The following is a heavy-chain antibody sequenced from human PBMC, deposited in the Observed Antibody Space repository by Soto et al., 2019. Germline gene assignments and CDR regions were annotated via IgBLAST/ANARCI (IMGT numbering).Heavy chain of an antibody. CDR2: INPNNGGT. Sequence: ASVKVSCKASGYSFTGNSMHWVRQAPGQGLEWLGWINPNNGGTNYAQKFQGWVTMTRDTSVSTAYMDLNRLKSDDTAVYYCARDQGPGIAAAGLVNWFDPWGQGTLVTVSS. CDR3: ARDQGPGIAAAGLVNWFDP. D-gene: IGHD6-13*01. CDR1: GYSFTGNS. J-gene: IGHJ5*02. V-gene: IGHV1-2*04.